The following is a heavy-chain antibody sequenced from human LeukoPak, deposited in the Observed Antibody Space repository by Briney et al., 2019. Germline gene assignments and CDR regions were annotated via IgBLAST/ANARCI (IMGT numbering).Heavy chain of an antibody. CDR3: AREAPDCSSTSCSIRAYYYYYMDV. V-gene: IGHV1-69*05. CDR1: GGAFSSYA. J-gene: IGHJ6*03. Sequence: ASVKVSCKASGGAFSSYAISWVRQAPGQGLEWMGGIIPIFGTANYAQKFQGRVTITTDESTSTAYMELSSLRSEDTAVYYCAREAPDCSSTSCSIRAYYYYYMDVWGKGTTVTVSS. D-gene: IGHD2-2*01. CDR2: IIPIFGTA.